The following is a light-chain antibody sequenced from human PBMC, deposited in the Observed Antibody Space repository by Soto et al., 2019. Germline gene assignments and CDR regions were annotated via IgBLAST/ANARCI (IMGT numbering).Light chain of an antibody. CDR2: AAS. J-gene: IGKJ4*01. CDR3: QQLESYPST. V-gene: IGKV1-9*01. CDR1: QGINTF. Sequence: IQFTQSPSSLSASVGDRVTITCRASQGINTFLAWYQQKPGKAPKILIYAASTLQSGVPSRFSGSGSGTDFTLTISSLQSEDFSTYYCQQLESYPSTFGGGTKVDIK.